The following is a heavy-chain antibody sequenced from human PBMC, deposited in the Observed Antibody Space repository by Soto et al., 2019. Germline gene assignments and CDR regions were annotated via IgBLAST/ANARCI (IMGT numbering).Heavy chain of an antibody. D-gene: IGHD2-21*01. CDR1: GYTFSAYD. Sequence: ASVKVSCKTSGYTFSAYDIYWVRQAPGQGLEWMGWIRAYNGDTNYAQKFQTRVTMTTDKSTDTAYMDLRSLTSDDTAIYYCARAECAPYYYCGLDVWGQGTMVTVSS. CDR2: IRAYNGDT. V-gene: IGHV1-18*01. J-gene: IGHJ6*02. CDR3: ARAECAPYYYCGLDV.